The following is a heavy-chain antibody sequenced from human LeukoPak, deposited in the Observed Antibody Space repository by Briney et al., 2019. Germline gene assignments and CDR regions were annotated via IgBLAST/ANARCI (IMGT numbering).Heavy chain of an antibody. D-gene: IGHD6-13*01. CDR2: ISGSGGGT. Sequence: PGGSLRLSCAASGFTFSSYAMSWVRQAPGKGLEWVSAISGSGGGTYYADSVKGRFTISRDNSKNTLYLQMNSLRAEDTAVYYCAKGGGQQLVRDYWGQGTLVTVSS. CDR1: GFTFSSYA. V-gene: IGHV3-23*01. CDR3: AKGGGQQLVRDY. J-gene: IGHJ4*02.